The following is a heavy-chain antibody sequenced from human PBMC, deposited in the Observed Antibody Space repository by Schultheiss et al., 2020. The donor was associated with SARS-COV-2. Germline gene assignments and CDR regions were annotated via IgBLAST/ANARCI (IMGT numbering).Heavy chain of an antibody. J-gene: IGHJ5*02. CDR3: AKDSTAMRT. V-gene: IGHV3-20*04. CDR2: INWNGGST. Sequence: GGSLRLSCAASGFTFSSYAMSWVRQAPGKGLEWVSGINWNGGSTGYADSVKGRFTISRDNAKNSLYLQMNSLRAEDTAVYYCAKDSTAMRTWGQGTLVTVSS. CDR1: GFTFSSYA.